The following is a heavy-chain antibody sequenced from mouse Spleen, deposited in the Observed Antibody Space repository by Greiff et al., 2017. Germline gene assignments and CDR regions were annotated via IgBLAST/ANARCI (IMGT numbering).Heavy chain of an antibody. J-gene: IGHJ1*01. D-gene: IGHD1-2*01. V-gene: IGHV2-4-1*01. CDR1: GFSLTNYA. CDR2: IRSDGST. Sequence: VQLKESGPGLVAPSQSLSITCTVSGFSLTNYAVHWVRQSPGKGLEWLGVIRSDGSTDYNAAFISRLCISKDNSKSQVFFTLNSLQADDAATYYCARKFITTASSWYFDVWGAGTTVTVSS. CDR3: ARKFITTASSWYFDV.